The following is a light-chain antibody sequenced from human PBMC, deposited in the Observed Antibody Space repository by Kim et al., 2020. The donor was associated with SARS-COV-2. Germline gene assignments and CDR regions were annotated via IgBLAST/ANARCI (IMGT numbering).Light chain of an antibody. CDR2: DAS. J-gene: IGKJ2*04. Sequence: EIVLTQSPATLSLSPGERATLSCRASQSVDISLAWYQQKPGQAPRLLIYDASNRATGIPARFSGSGSGTDFTLTISSLEPEDFAVYYWQQRSIWPPGSFGQGTKLEI. CDR1: QSVDIS. V-gene: IGKV3-11*01. CDR3: QQRSIWPPGS.